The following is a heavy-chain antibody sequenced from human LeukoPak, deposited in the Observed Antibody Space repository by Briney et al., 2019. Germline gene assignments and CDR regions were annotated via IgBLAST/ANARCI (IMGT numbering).Heavy chain of an antibody. Sequence: SETLSLTCTVSGGSISRSDYYWGWIRQPPGKGLEWIGSVYYSGRTYYNPSLKSRVTISVDTSKNQFSLKLSSVTAADTAVYYCAKTVTTPPDVPDGPFDYWGQGTLVTVSS. J-gene: IGHJ4*02. D-gene: IGHD4-17*01. CDR3: AKTVTTPPDVPDGPFDY. V-gene: IGHV4-39*07. CDR1: GGSISRSDYY. CDR2: VYYSGRT.